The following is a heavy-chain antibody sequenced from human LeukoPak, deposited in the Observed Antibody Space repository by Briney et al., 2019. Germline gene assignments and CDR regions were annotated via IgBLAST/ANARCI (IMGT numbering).Heavy chain of an antibody. D-gene: IGHD2-15*01. Sequence: LSGGSLRLSCAASGFTFSTYWMHWVRHAPGKGLVWVSVIYSGGSTYYADSVKGRFTISRDNSKNTLYLQMNSLRAEDTAVYYCASSLNRGPRRGYFDYWGQGTLVTVSS. V-gene: IGHV3-66*01. CDR2: IYSGGST. CDR3: ASSLNRGPRRGYFDY. CDR1: GFTFSTYW. J-gene: IGHJ4*02.